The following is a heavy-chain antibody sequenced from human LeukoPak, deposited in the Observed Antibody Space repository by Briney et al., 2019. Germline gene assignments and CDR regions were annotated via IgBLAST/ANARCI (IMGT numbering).Heavy chain of an antibody. CDR1: GFTFSSYG. CDR2: IWYDGSNK. V-gene: IGHV3-33*01. CDR3: ARAASYCSSTSCYPPDDY. D-gene: IGHD2-2*01. J-gene: IGHJ4*02. Sequence: GGSLRFSCAASGFTFSSYGMHWVRQAPGKGLEWVAVIWYDGSNKYYADSVKGRFTISRDNSKNTLYLQMNSLRAEDTAVYYCARAASYCSSTSCYPPDDYWGQGTLVTVSS.